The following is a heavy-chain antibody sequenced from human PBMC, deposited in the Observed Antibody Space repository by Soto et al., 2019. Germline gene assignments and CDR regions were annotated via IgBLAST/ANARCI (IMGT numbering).Heavy chain of an antibody. J-gene: IGHJ4*02. CDR1: GYTFTSYD. Sequence: QVQLVQSGAEVKKPGASVKVSCKASGYTFTSYDINWVRQATGQGLEWMGWMNPNSGNTGYAQKFQGRVTMTRNTSISTAYMELSSLRSEDTAVYYCAGGPSIRGSIAARPYYFDYWGQGTLVTVSS. V-gene: IGHV1-8*01. CDR2: MNPNSGNT. D-gene: IGHD6-6*01. CDR3: AGGPSIRGSIAARPYYFDY.